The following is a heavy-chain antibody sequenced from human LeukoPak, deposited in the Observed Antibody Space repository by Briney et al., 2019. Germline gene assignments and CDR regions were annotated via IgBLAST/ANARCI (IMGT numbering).Heavy chain of an antibody. D-gene: IGHD2-2*02. CDR2: ISSSGSYI. CDR1: GFTFSSYS. V-gene: IGHV3-21*01. J-gene: IGHJ6*03. CDR3: ARDPRTSCYTTYYYYYMDV. Sequence: PGGSLRLSCAASGFTFSSYSMNWVRQAPGKGLEWVSSISSSGSYIYYADAVKGRFTISRDNAKNSLYLQMNSLRVEDTAVYYCARDPRTSCYTTYYYYYMDVWGKGTTVTVSS.